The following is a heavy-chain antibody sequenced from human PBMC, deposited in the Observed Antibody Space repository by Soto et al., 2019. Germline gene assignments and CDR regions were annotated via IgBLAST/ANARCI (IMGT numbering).Heavy chain of an antibody. CDR3: ARGSDCCGGRCYVNSWFDP. J-gene: IGHJ5*02. CDR2: IYYSGST. CDR1: GGSISSYY. Sequence: PSETLYLTCTVSGGSISSYYWSWIRQPPGKGLEWIGYIYYSGSTNYNPSLKSRVTISVDTSKNQFSLKLSSVTAADTAAYYCARGSDCCGGRCYVNSWFDPWGQGTLVTVSS. D-gene: IGHD2-15*01. V-gene: IGHV4-59*01.